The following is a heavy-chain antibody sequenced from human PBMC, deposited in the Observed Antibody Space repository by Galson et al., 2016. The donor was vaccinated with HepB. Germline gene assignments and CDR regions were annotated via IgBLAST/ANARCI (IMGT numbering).Heavy chain of an antibody. CDR1: GFTFSSAA. CDR2: ISSTGDTT. D-gene: IGHD2-15*01. CDR3: ARGGRTCSGGSCYYY. V-gene: IGHV3-23*01. J-gene: IGHJ4*02. Sequence: SLRLSCAASGFTFSSAAMNWVRQAPGKGLQWVSGISSTGDTTYYADSVKGRFTISRDNSQNTLYLHMDGLRADDTAVYYCARGGRTCSGGSCYYYWGQGTLVTVSS.